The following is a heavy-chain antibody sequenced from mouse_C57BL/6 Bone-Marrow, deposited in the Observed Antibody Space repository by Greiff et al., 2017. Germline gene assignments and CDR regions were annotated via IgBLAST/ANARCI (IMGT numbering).Heavy chain of an antibody. CDR3: ARSGLLRAWFAY. CDR2: IHPNSGST. CDR1: GYTFTSSW. J-gene: IGHJ3*01. Sequence: VQLQQPGAELVKPGASVKLSCKASGYTFTSSWMHWVKQRPGQGLAWIGMIHPNSGSTNYNEKFKSKATLTVDKSSSTAYMQLSSLTSEDSAVYYCARSGLLRAWFAYWGQGTLVTVSA. D-gene: IGHD1-1*01. V-gene: IGHV1-64*01.